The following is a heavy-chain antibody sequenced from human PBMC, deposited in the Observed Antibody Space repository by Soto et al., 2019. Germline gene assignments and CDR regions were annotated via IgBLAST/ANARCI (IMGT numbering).Heavy chain of an antibody. CDR2: ISHDGEKD. V-gene: IGHV3-30*18. D-gene: IGHD3-10*01. Sequence: QEKLVESGGGVVQPGSSLRLSCAASGFAFRSCGMHWVRQAPGRGLEWVALISHDGEKDYYADSVKGRFTISRDNSETTHLLRMKSLTADDYATYFWSKAGFTVIGGGFHPWGQGTQCAVSS. CDR1: GFAFRSCG. J-gene: IGHJ5*02. CDR3: SKAGFTVIGGGFHP.